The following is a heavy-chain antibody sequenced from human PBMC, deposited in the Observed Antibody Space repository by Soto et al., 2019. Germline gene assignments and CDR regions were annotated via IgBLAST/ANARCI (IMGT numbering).Heavy chain of an antibody. V-gene: IGHV1-46*01. J-gene: IGHJ4*02. CDR3: ATNYYDSSGYLY. CDR2: IDPSDNAT. Sequence: GASVKVSCKASGHEVINYFVHWVRQAPGQGLEWLGEIDPSDNATSYAQKFQGRVTLTRDPSTNTVYVELSSLRSEDTAIYYCATNYYDSSGYLYWGQGTLVTVSS. CDR1: GHEVINYF. D-gene: IGHD3-22*01.